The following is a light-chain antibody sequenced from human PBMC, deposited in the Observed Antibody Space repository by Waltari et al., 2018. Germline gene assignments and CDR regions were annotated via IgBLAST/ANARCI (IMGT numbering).Light chain of an antibody. CDR1: QNIISW. CDR2: KAS. J-gene: IGKJ1*01. CDR3: QQYITTWS. Sequence: DIQMTQSPSTLSASVGDRVTITCRAGQNIISWLAWYQQKPWKAPKLLIYKASTLQSGVPSRFSGSGSGTEFTLTISSLQADDFATYYCQQYITTWSFGQGTKVEIK. V-gene: IGKV1-5*03.